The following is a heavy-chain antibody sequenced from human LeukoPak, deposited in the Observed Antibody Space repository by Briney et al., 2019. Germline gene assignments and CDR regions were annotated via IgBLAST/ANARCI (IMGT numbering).Heavy chain of an antibody. V-gene: IGHV3-23*01. CDR2: ISGSGVYT. CDR3: ARDLGRYDILTGYYKRSGYFDY. Sequence: GGSLRLSCAASGFTFDSYGMNWVRQAPGKGLEWVSGISGSGVYTYYADSVKGRFTISRDNSKNTLYLQMNSLRAEDTAVYYCARDLGRYDILTGYYKRSGYFDYWGQGTLVTVSS. J-gene: IGHJ4*02. D-gene: IGHD3-9*01. CDR1: GFTFDSYG.